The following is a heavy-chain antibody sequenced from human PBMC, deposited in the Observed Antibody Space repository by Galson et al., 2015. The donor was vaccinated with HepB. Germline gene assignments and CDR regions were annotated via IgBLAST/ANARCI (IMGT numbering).Heavy chain of an antibody. V-gene: IGHV1-69*02. CDR3: ARVKYQGYGMDV. Sequence: SVKVSCKASGGTFSSYTISWVRQAPGQGLEWMGRIIPILGIANHAQKFQGRVTITADKSTSTAYMELSSLRSEDTAVYYCARVKYQGYGMDVWGQGTTVTVSS. D-gene: IGHD6-6*01. J-gene: IGHJ6*02. CDR1: GGTFSSYT. CDR2: IIPILGIA.